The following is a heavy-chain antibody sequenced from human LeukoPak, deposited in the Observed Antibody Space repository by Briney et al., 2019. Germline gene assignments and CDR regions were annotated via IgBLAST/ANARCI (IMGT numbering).Heavy chain of an antibody. CDR1: GYIFTGYY. CDR3: ARPEGSYYYGPGVWFDP. Sequence: ASVKVSCKASGYIFTGYYMHWVRQAPGQGLEWMGWISPKSGVTNYAQKFQGRVAMTSDTSISTAYMELSRLTSDDTAVYYCARPEGSYYYGPGVWFDPWGQGTLVTVSS. D-gene: IGHD3-10*01. V-gene: IGHV1-2*02. CDR2: ISPKSGVT. J-gene: IGHJ5*02.